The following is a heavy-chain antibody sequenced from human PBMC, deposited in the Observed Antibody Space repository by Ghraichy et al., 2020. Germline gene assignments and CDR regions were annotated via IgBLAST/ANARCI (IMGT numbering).Heavy chain of an antibody. CDR3: ARSDSLCIGTNCYADVLDI. CDR2: IYTTGST. CDR1: GGSISRGDIY. Sequence: SETLSLTYTVSGGSISRGDIYWSWIRQSAGKGLEWIGRIYTTGSTNYNPSLKSRISISLDTSKNELSLKLSSVTATDTAMYYCARSDSLCIGTNCYADVLDIWGHGTMVTVSS. V-gene: IGHV4-61*02. D-gene: IGHD2-2*01. J-gene: IGHJ3*02.